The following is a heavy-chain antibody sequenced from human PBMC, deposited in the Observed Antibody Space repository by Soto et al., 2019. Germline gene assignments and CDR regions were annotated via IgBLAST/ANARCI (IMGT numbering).Heavy chain of an antibody. CDR2: IYYIGGT. CDR1: GYSMTSGGYY. V-gene: IGHV4-31*03. Sequence: SETLSLTCTVSGYSMTSGGYYWSWIRHLPGKGLEWIGYIYYIGGTQFNPSLKSRVSMSVDTSKNQFSLRLSSVTAADTAVYYCARGDSTVSSVFAYWGQGMLVTVSS. D-gene: IGHD4-17*01. CDR3: ARGDSTVSSVFAY. J-gene: IGHJ4*02.